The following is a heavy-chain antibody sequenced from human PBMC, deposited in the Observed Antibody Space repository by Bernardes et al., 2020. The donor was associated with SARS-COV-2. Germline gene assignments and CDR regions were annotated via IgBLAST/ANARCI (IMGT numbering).Heavy chain of an antibody. CDR2: IYDIENT. J-gene: IGHJ4*02. Sequence: SETLSLTCSVSGGSIRSYYWSWIRQSPRKGLEWIGYIYDIENTKYNPSLNSRVTMSVDTSKNQLFLKLTSVTAADTAMYYCAGREGSYYTFDIWGQGTLVTVSS. CDR3: AGREGSYYTFDI. D-gene: IGHD3-10*01. CDR1: GGSIRSYY. V-gene: IGHV4-59*12.